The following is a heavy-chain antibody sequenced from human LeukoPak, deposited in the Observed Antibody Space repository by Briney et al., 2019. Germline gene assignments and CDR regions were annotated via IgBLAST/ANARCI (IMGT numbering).Heavy chain of an antibody. CDR3: ARDRSYYDSSGYYYQPGDY. CDR2: ISGSGSTI. V-gene: IGHV3-48*03. J-gene: IGHJ4*02. CDR1: GFTFSSYE. Sequence: GGSLRLSCAASGFTFSSYEMNWVRQAPGKGLEWISYISGSGSTIYYADSVKGRFTISRDNAKSSLYLQMNSLRAEDTAVYYCARDRSYYDSSGYYYQPGDYWGQGTLVTVSS. D-gene: IGHD3-22*01.